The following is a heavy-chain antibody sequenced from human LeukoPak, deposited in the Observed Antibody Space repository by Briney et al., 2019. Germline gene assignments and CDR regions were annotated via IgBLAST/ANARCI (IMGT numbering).Heavy chain of an antibody. CDR1: GFTFSSYE. D-gene: IGHD6-19*01. V-gene: IGHV3-21*01. Sequence: GGSLRLSCAASGFTFSSYEMNWVRQAPGKGLEWVSSISSSSSYIYYADSVKGRFTISRDNAKNSLYLQMNSLRAEDTAVYYCASYTLAGYWGQGTLVTVSS. J-gene: IGHJ4*02. CDR2: ISSSSSYI. CDR3: ASYTLAGY.